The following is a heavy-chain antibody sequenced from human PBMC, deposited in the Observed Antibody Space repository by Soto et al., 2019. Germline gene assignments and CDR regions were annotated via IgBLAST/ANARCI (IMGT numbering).Heavy chain of an antibody. CDR3: ASTFSDCSSTSCYAPSWFDP. J-gene: IGHJ5*02. D-gene: IGHD2-2*01. CDR1: GGSISSSSYY. V-gene: IGHV4-39*01. Sequence: SETLSLTCTVSGGSISSSSYYWGWIRQPPGKGLEWIGSIYYSGSTYYNPSLKSRVTISVDTSKNQFSLKLSSVTAADTAVYYCASTFSDCSSTSCYAPSWFDPWGQGTLVTVSS. CDR2: IYYSGST.